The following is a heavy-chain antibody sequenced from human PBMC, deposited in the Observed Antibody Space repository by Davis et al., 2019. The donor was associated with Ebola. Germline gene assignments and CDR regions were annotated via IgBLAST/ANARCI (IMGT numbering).Heavy chain of an antibody. V-gene: IGHV3-66*01. CDR2: IYSGGST. D-gene: IGHD2-15*01. J-gene: IGHJ4*02. CDR3: VKDRFTVVVVHGGFDF. CDR1: GFTVNSNY. Sequence: GESLKISCATSGFTVNSNYMSWVRQAPGKGLEWVSLIYSGGSTYYAESVKGRFTISRDNSKDTLYLQMRSLRTEDTAVYYCVKDRFTVVVVHGGFDFWGQGALVTVSS.